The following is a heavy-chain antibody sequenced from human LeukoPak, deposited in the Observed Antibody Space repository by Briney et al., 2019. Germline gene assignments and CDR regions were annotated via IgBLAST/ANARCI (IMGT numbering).Heavy chain of an antibody. V-gene: IGHV3-7*01. Sequence: GGSLRLSCAASGFTFSSYWMSWVRQAPGKGLEWVANIKQDGSEKYYVDSVKGLFTISRDNAKTSLYLQMNSMRAEDTALYYCARGGIMITFGEVIVPFSDYWGQGTLVTVSS. CDR3: ARGGIMITFGEVIVPFSDY. CDR1: GFTFSSYW. D-gene: IGHD3-16*02. CDR2: IKQDGSEK. J-gene: IGHJ4*02.